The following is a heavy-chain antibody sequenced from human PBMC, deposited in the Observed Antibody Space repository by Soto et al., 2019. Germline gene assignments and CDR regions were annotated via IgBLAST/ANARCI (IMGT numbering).Heavy chain of an antibody. J-gene: IGHJ4*02. CDR1: GFTVSSNY. CDR3: ARGSYEDFWSGYYDY. V-gene: IGHV3-53*04. Sequence: GGSLRLSCAASGFTVSSNYMSWVRQAPGKGLEWVSVIYSGGSTYYADSVKGRFTISRHNSKNTLYLQMNSLRAEDTAVYYCARGSYEDFWSGYYDYWGQRTPVTVSS. D-gene: IGHD3-3*01. CDR2: IYSGGST.